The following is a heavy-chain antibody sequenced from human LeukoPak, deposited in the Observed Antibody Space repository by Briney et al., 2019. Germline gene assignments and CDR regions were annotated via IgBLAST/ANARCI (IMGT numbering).Heavy chain of an antibody. V-gene: IGHV3-30*03. CDR3: ARDHGDHGYSGMDV. Sequence: GRSLRLSCAASGFTFSSYGMHWVRQAPGKGLEWVAVISYDGSNKYYADSVKGRFTISRDNSKNTLYLQMNSLRVEDTAVYYCARDHGDHGYSGMDVWGQGTTVRVSS. CDR1: GFTFSSYG. CDR2: ISYDGSNK. J-gene: IGHJ6*02. D-gene: IGHD4-17*01.